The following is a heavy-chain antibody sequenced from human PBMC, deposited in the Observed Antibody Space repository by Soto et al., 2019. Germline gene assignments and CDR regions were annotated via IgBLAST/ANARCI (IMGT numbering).Heavy chain of an antibody. V-gene: IGHV1-69*12. CDR3: ARDKDRLKLVGNCYYGMEL. J-gene: IGHJ6*02. Sequence: QVQLVQSGGEVKKPGSSVTVSCKASGGTFGNSAIGWVRQAPGKGLECMGGIIPIFPTPDYAQKVQVRVTITADESTSTAYMELTSLRSEDTAVYYFARDKDRLKLVGNCYYGMELWGQGTTLTVSS. CDR2: IIPIFPTP. D-gene: IGHD6-25*01. CDR1: GGTFGNSA.